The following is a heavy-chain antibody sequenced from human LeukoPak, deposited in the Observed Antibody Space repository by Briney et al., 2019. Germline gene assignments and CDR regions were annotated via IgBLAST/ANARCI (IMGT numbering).Heavy chain of an antibody. Sequence: GGSLRLSCAASGFTFSSYEMNWVRQAPGKGLNGVSYISSSGSTIYYADSVKGRFTISRDNAKNSLYLQMNSLRAEDTAVYYCTRKGSQWDFLVDYWGQGTRVAVSP. J-gene: IGHJ4*02. CDR1: GFTFSSYE. CDR3: TRKGSQWDFLVDY. D-gene: IGHD2/OR15-2a*01. CDR2: ISSSGSTI. V-gene: IGHV3-48*03.